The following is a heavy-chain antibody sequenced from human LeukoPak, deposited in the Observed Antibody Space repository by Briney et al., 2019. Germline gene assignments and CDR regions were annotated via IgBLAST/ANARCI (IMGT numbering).Heavy chain of an antibody. CDR1: GYSFTSYW. J-gene: IGHJ4*02. CDR3: ARSYGSGSYTTH. Sequence: GESLKISCKGSGYSFTSYWIGWVRQLPGKGLVWLGIIYPGDSDTRYRPSFQGQVTISVDKSISTAYLQWSSLKASDTAMYYCARSYGSGSYTTHWGQGTLVTVSS. V-gene: IGHV5-51*01. D-gene: IGHD3-10*01. CDR2: IYPGDSDT.